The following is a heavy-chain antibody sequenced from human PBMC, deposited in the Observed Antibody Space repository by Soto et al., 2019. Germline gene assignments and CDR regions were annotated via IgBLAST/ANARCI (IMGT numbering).Heavy chain of an antibody. CDR3: ARHVDSSGWGLYYFDY. V-gene: IGHV5-51*01. Sequence: GESLKISCKGSGYSFTSYWIGWVRQMPGKGLEWMGIIYPGDSDTRYSPSFQGQVTISADKSISTAYLQWSSLKASDTAMYYCARHVDSSGWGLYYFDYWGQGTLVTVSS. D-gene: IGHD6-19*01. CDR2: IYPGDSDT. CDR1: GYSFTSYW. J-gene: IGHJ4*02.